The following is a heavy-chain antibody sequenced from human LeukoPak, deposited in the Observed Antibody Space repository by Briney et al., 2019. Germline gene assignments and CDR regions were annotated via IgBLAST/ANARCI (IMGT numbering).Heavy chain of an antibody. CDR1: GYTFTSYG. CDR2: ISTYNGNT. D-gene: IGHD3-22*01. J-gene: IGHJ5*02. V-gene: IGHV1-18*01. Sequence: ASVKVSCKASGYTFTSYGISWVRQAPGQGLEWMGWISTYNGNTNYAQKLRGRVTMTTDTSTSTAYMELRSLRSDDTAVYYCARGTYYYDSSGYYPPYWFDPWGQGTLVTVSS. CDR3: ARGTYYYDSSGYYPPYWFDP.